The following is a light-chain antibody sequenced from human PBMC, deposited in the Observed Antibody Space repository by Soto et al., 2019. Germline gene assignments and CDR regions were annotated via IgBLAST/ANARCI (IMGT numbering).Light chain of an antibody. J-gene: IGKJ2*01. CDR2: SAS. CDR3: QQTYATAFT. Sequence: IQMTQSPSSLSASVGGRVTITCRASQSILAYLNWYQVKLGKPPRLLIFSASNLQSVVPPRFNGSGSGTDFALTIGGVEPDDAATYYCQQTYATAFTFGQGTNL. CDR1: QSILAY. V-gene: IGKV1-39*01.